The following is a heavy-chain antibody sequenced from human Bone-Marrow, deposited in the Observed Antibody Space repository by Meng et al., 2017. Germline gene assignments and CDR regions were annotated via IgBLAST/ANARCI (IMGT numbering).Heavy chain of an antibody. CDR1: GYTFTGYY. CDR3: ARDPAALDHDAFDI. V-gene: IGHV1-2*02. CDR2: INPNSGDT. J-gene: IGHJ3*02. Sequence: SVNVSCKASGYTFTGYYMHWVRQAPGQGLEWMGWINPNSGDTNYAQKFQGRVTMTRDTSISTAYMELSRLRSDDTAVYYCARDPAALDHDAFDIWGQGTMVTVSS. D-gene: IGHD1-1*01.